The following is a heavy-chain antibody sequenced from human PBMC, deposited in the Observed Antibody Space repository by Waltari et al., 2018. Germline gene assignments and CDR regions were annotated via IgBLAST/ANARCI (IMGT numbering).Heavy chain of an antibody. D-gene: IGHD1-26*01. Sequence: QLQLQESGPGLVKPSETLSLTCTVSGGSISSSSYYWGWIRPPPGKGLEWIGSIYYSGSTYYNPSLKSRVTISVDTSKNQFSLKLSSVTAADTAVYYCASPGRELPPGAFDIWGQGTMVTVSS. CDR3: ASPGRELPPGAFDI. V-gene: IGHV4-39*07. J-gene: IGHJ3*02. CDR2: IYYSGST. CDR1: GGSISSSSYY.